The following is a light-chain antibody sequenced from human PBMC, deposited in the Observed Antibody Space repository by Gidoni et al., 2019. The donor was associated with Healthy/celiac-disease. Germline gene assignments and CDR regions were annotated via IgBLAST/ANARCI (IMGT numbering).Light chain of an antibody. Sequence: SYQLTLPPSVSVSPGETPRITCSGDALPKQYAHWYQQQPGQAPVLVIYKDSERPSGIPERFSGSSSGTTVTLTISGVQAEDEADYYCQSADSSSTYPVVFGGGTKLTVL. CDR3: QSADSSSTYPVV. J-gene: IGLJ2*01. CDR1: ALPKQY. V-gene: IGLV3-25*02. CDR2: KDS.